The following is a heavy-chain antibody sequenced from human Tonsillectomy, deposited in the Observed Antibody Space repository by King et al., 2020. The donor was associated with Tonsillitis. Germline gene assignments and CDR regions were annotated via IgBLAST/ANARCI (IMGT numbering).Heavy chain of an antibody. D-gene: IGHD2-2*03. J-gene: IGHJ4*02. CDR3: AKGGGYCSSTSCPPYYFDY. CDR2: ISGSGGST. Sequence: VQLVESGGGLVQPGGSLRLSCAASGFTFSSYAMSGVRQAPGKGLEWVSAISGSGGSTYYADSVKGRFTISRDNSKNTLYLQMNSLRAEDTAVYYCAKGGGYCSSTSCPPYYFDYWGQGTLVTVSS. CDR1: GFTFSSYA. V-gene: IGHV3-23*04.